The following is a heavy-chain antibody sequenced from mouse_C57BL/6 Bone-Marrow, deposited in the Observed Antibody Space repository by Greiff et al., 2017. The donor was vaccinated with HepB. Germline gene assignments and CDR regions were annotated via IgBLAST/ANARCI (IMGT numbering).Heavy chain of an antibody. CDR2: INSDGGST. CDR1: EYEFPSHD. V-gene: IGHV5-2*03. Sequence: EVMLVESGGGLVQPGESLKLSCESNEYEFPSHDMSWVRKTPEKRLELVAAINSDGGSTYYPDTMERRFIISRDNTKKTLYLQMSSLRSEDTALYYCAGFYYGSSRPAWFAYWGQGTRVTVSA. CDR3: AGFYYGSSRPAWFAY. D-gene: IGHD1-1*01. J-gene: IGHJ3*01.